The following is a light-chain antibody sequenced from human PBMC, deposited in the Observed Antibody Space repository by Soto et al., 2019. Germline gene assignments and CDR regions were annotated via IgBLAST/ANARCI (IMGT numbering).Light chain of an antibody. J-gene: IGLJ2*01. CDR1: SSDVGGYNY. CDR2: EVS. V-gene: IGLV2-14*01. Sequence: QSALTQPASVSGSPGQSITISCTGTSSDVGGYNYVSWYQQHPGKAPKLMIYEVSNRPSGVSNRFSGSKSGNPASLTISGLQAEDEADYYCSSYTSSSTLGVGFGGGTKLTVL. CDR3: SSYTSSSTLGVG.